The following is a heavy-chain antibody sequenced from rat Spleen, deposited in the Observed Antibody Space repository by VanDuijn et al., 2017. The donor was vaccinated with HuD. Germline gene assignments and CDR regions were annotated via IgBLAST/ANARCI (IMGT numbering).Heavy chain of an antibody. CDR2: ISYDGSST. J-gene: IGHJ3*01. CDR1: GFIFSRSA. V-gene: IGHV5-29*01. Sequence: EVQLMESGGGLVQPGRSLKLSCAASGFIFSRSAMAWVRQAPTKGLEWVATISYDGSSTYYRDSVKGRFTLSRDNAKSSLYLQMDSLRSEDTATYYGARRGYSSPYYFAYWGQGTLVTVSS. D-gene: IGHD1-2*01. CDR3: ARRGYSSPYYFAY.